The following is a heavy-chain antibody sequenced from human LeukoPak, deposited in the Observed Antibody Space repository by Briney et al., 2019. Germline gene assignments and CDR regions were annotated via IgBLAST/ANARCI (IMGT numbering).Heavy chain of an antibody. Sequence: PGGSLRLSGAASGFTFSSYIMNWVRQAPGKGLEWVSSISSSSYNIYYADSVKRRTTTSSDNTNNSLHQQMNLLSDDTAADYYCATTCASDGYLTHFDYWGWG. D-gene: IGHD5-24*01. CDR3: ATTCASDGYLTHFDY. CDR1: GFTFSSYI. J-gene: IGHJ4*02. CDR2: ISSSSYNI. V-gene: IGHV3-21*01.